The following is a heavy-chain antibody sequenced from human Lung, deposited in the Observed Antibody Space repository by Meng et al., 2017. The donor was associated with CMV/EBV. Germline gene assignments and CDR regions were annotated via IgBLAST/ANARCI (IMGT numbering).Heavy chain of an antibody. J-gene: IGHJ6*02. CDR2: ISGTSGTT. CDR3: AKDDDRRYYSMDV. CDR1: GFTFSNYH. Sequence: SXAASGFTFSNYHMSWVRQAPGKGLEWVSTISGTSGTTYYADSVKGRFTISRDISTNTLYLQMNSLRDEDTALYYCAKDDDRRYYSMDVWGQGTTVTVSS. D-gene: IGHD1-1*01. V-gene: IGHV3-23*01.